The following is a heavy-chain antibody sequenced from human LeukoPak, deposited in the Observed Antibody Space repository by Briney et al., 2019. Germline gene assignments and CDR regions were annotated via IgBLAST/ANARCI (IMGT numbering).Heavy chain of an antibody. Sequence: SETLSLTCTVSGGSISSHYWSWIRQPAGKGLEWIGRIYTSGSTNYNPSLKSRVTMSVDTSKNQFSLKLSSVTAADTAVYYCARTITMVRGAEYYFDYWGQGTLVTVSS. CDR3: ARTITMVRGAEYYFDY. V-gene: IGHV4-4*07. CDR2: IYTSGST. J-gene: IGHJ4*02. D-gene: IGHD3-10*01. CDR1: GGSISSHY.